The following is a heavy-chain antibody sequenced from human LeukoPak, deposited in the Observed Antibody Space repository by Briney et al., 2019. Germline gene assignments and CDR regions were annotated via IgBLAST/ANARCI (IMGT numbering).Heavy chain of an antibody. CDR3: AKDSGSSSWYYYYYGMDV. CDR1: GFTFSSYG. D-gene: IGHD6-13*01. V-gene: IGHV3-30*18. Sequence: PGGSLRLSCAASGFTFSSYGMHWVRQAPGKGLEWVAVISYDGSNKYYADSVKGRFTISRDNSKNTLYLQMNSPRVEDTAVYYCAKDSGSSSWYYYYYGMDVWGQGTTVTVSS. J-gene: IGHJ6*02. CDR2: ISYDGSNK.